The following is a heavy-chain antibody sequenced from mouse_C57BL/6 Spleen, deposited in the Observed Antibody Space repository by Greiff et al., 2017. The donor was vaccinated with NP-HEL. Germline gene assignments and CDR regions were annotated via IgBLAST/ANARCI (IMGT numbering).Heavy chain of an antibody. CDR2: INPSSGYT. J-gene: IGHJ1*03. Sequence: QVQLKESGAELARPGASVKMSCKASGYTFTSYTMHWVKQRPGQGLEWIGYINPSSGYTKYNQKFKDKATLTADKSSSTAYMQLSSLTSEDSAVYYCASYYGNYGRYFDVWGTGTTVTVSS. CDR1: GYTFTSYT. CDR3: ASYYGNYGRYFDV. D-gene: IGHD2-1*01. V-gene: IGHV1-4*01.